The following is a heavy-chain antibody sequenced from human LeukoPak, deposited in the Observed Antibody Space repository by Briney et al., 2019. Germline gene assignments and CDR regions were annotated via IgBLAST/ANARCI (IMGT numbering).Heavy chain of an antibody. J-gene: IGHJ5*02. CDR2: ISPGNGNT. Sequence: ASVKVSCKASGYIFTGHGISWVRRAPGQGLEWMGWISPGNGNTNYAQKVQGRVSMTTDTSTSTAYMELRSLRSDDTAVYYCARSTTVSTWFDPWGQGTLVTVSS. CDR1: GYIFTGHG. D-gene: IGHD4-17*01. CDR3: ARSTTVSTWFDP. V-gene: IGHV1-18*04.